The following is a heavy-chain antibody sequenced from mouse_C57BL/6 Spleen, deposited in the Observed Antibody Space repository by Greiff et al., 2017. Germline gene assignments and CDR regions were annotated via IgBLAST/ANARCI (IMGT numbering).Heavy chain of an antibody. Sequence: QVQLKQPGAELVKPGASVKMSCKASGYTFTSYWITWVKQRPAQGLEWIGDIYPGSGSTNYNEKFKSKATLTVDTSSSTAYMQLSSLTSEDSAVYYCARGDGTPFAYWGQGTLVTVSA. J-gene: IGHJ3*01. CDR2: IYPGSGST. D-gene: IGHD4-1*01. CDR3: ARGDGTPFAY. V-gene: IGHV1-55*01. CDR1: GYTFTSYW.